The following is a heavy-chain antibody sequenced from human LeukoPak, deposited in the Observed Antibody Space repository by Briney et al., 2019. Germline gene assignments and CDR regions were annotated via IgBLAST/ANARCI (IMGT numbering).Heavy chain of an antibody. CDR2: IKSKTDGGTT. D-gene: IGHD3-22*01. CDR1: GFTFSNAW. V-gene: IGHV3-15*01. Sequence: GGSLRLSCAASGFTFSNAWMSWVRQAPGKGLEWVGRIKSKTDGGTTDYAAPVKGRFTISRDDPKNTLYLQMNSLKTEDTAVYYCTTSYDSSGYYPTRDYWGQGTLVTVSS. J-gene: IGHJ4*02. CDR3: TTSYDSSGYYPTRDY.